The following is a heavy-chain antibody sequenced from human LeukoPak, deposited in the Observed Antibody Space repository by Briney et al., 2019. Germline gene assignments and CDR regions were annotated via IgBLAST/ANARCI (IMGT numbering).Heavy chain of an antibody. CDR3: ARGKAGIHY. D-gene: IGHD1-14*01. CDR1: GFTFSSYS. CDR2: ISSSSSTI. V-gene: IGHV3-48*04. J-gene: IGHJ4*02. Sequence: GGSLRLSCAASGFTFSSYSMNWVRQAPGKGLEWVSYISSSSSTIYYADSVKGRFTISRDNAKNSLYLQMNSLGAEDTAVYYCARGKAGIHYWGQGTLVTVSS.